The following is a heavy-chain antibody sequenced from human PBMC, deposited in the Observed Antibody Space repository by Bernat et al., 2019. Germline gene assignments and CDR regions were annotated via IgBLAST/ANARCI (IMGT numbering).Heavy chain of an antibody. Sequence: QVQLVESGGGVVQPGRSLRLSCAASGFTFSSYVMHWVRQAPGKGLEWVAVISYDGSNKYYADSVKGRFTISRDNSKNTLYLQMNSLRAEDTAVYYCARGRVTPDYWGQGTLVTVSS. CDR3: ARGRVTPDY. CDR1: GFTFSSYV. V-gene: IGHV3-30*03. D-gene: IGHD4-23*01. J-gene: IGHJ4*02. CDR2: ISYDGSNK.